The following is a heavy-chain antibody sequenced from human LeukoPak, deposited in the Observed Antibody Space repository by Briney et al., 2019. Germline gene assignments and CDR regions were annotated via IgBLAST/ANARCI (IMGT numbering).Heavy chain of an antibody. V-gene: IGHV3-21*01. Sequence: GGSLRLSCAASGFTFSSYSMNWVRQAPGKGREWVSSISSSSSYIYYADSVKGRFTISRDNAKNSLYLQMNSLRAEDTAVYYCARVSLVSGRAFDIWGQGTMVTVSS. CDR3: ARVSLVSGRAFDI. CDR2: ISSSSSYI. J-gene: IGHJ3*02. D-gene: IGHD1-26*01. CDR1: GFTFSSYS.